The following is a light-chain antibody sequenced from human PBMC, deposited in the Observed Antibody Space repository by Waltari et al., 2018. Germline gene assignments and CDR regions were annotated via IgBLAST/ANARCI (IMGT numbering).Light chain of an antibody. CDR2: KAS. Sequence: KLTRSPSTPPAPLGDRVTFPCRASQNITTHLAWYQQKPGKAPKLIIYKASTLENGVPARFGGSGSGTDFTLTISSLQPDDFATYYCHQYDAYPLTFGGGSKVEVK. J-gene: IGKJ4*01. V-gene: IGKV1-5*03. CDR3: HQYDAYPLT. CDR1: QNITTH.